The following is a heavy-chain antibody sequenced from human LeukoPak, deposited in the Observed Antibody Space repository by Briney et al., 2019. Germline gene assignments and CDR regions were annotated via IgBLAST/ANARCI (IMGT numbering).Heavy chain of an antibody. Sequence: GGSLRLSCAASGFTFSSYGMHWVRQAPGKGLEWVAVIWYYGSNKYYADSVKGRFTISRDNSKNTLYLQMNSLRAEDTAVYYCARDLRYFDWYYYYYYGMDVWGKGTTVTVSS. CDR3: ARDLRYFDWYYYYYYGMDV. V-gene: IGHV3-33*01. CDR2: IWYYGSNK. J-gene: IGHJ6*04. CDR1: GFTFSSYG. D-gene: IGHD3-9*01.